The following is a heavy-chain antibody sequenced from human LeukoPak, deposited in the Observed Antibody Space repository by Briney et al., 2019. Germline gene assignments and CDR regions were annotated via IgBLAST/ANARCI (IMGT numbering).Heavy chain of an antibody. Sequence: SETLSLTCTVSGGSISSYYWSWIRQPPGKGLEWIGYIYYSGSTNYNPSLKSRVTISVDTSKNQFSLKLSSVTAADMAVYYCASTFGYSSSWYRIDYWGQGTLVTVSS. V-gene: IGHV4-59*01. CDR3: ASTFGYSSSWYRIDY. D-gene: IGHD6-13*01. CDR2: IYYSGST. CDR1: GGSISSYY. J-gene: IGHJ4*02.